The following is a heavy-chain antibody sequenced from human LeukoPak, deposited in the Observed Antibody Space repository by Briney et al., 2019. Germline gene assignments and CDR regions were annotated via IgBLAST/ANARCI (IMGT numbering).Heavy chain of an antibody. CDR3: AKGPDSSGYYSLDY. V-gene: IGHV3-30*18. Sequence: GGSLRLSCAAPKFTFSTYGMHWVRQAPGKGLEWVAVISYDGSSKYYADSVKGRFTISRDNSKNTLYVQMNSLRTEDTAIYYCAKGPDSSGYYSLDYWGQGTLVTVSS. J-gene: IGHJ4*02. CDR2: ISYDGSSK. CDR1: KFTFSTYG. D-gene: IGHD3-22*01.